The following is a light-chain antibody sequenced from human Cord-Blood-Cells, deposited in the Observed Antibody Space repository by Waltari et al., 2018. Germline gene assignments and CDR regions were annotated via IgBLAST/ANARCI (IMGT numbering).Light chain of an antibody. Sequence: EIQMTQSPSNLSASVGDRITITCRASQSISSWLAWYQQKPGKAPKLLIYKASSLESGVPSRFSGSGSGTEFTLTISSLQPDDFATYYCQQYNSYSKTFGQGTKLEIK. J-gene: IGKJ2*01. CDR3: QQYNSYSKT. CDR2: KAS. CDR1: QSISSW. V-gene: IGKV1-5*03.